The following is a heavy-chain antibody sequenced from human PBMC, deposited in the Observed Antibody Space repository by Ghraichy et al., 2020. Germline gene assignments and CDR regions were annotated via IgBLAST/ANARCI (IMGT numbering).Heavy chain of an antibody. CDR3: AKDPAYYDFWSGYYGHLLFDY. J-gene: IGHJ4*02. D-gene: IGHD3-3*01. Sequence: GGSLRLSCAASGFTFSSYAMSWVRQAPGKGLEWVSAISGSGGSTYYADSVKGRFTISRDNSKNTLYLQMNSLRAEDTAVYNCAKDPAYYDFWSGYYGHLLFDYWGQGTLVTVSS. CDR2: ISGSGGST. CDR1: GFTFSSYA. V-gene: IGHV3-23*01.